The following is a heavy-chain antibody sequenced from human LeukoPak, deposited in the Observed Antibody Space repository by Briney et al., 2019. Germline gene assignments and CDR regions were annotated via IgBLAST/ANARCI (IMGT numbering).Heavy chain of an antibody. CDR3: ARGGSSSGWYRMDV. CDR1: GGTFSSYA. CDR2: IIPIFGTA. D-gene: IGHD6-19*01. V-gene: IGHV1-69*06. J-gene: IGHJ6*04. Sequence: ASVKVSCKASGGTFSSYAISWVRQAPGQGLEWMGGIIPIFGTANYAQKFQGRVTITADKSTSTAYMELSSLRSEDTAVYYCARGGSSSGWYRMDVWGKGTTVTVSS.